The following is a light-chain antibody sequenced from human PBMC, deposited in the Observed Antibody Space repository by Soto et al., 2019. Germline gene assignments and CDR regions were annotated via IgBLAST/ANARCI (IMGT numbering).Light chain of an antibody. CDR2: XXX. CDR1: QSITTGY. V-gene: IGKV3-20*01. CDR3: QHYGSSIT. Sequence: PGERSTLSCRAGQSITTGYLACYQHRFGQSPRLLIYXXXSMAPGIXXRFSVIGSWTXFTLTXIPLEPEDFAVYYCQHYGSSITFGQGTRLXIX. J-gene: IGKJ5*01.